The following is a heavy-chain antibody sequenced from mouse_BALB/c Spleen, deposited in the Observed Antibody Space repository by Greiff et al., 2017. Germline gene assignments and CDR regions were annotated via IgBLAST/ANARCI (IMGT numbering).Heavy chain of an antibody. CDR2: IYPGNSDT. CDR3: TRSHGYYYFDY. CDR1: GYTFTSYW. V-gene: IGHV1-5*01. J-gene: IGHJ2*01. Sequence: EVQLQQSGTVLARPGASVKMSCKASGYTFTSYWMHWVKQRPGQGLEWIGAIYPGNSDTSYNQKFKGKAKLTAVTSTSTAYMELSSLTNEDSAVYYCTRSHGYYYFDYWGQGTTLTVSS. D-gene: IGHD2-3*01.